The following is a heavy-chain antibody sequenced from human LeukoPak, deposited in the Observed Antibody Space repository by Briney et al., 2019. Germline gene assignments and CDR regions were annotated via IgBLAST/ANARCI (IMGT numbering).Heavy chain of an antibody. D-gene: IGHD2-15*01. CDR3: AKDGTPATRLFYYYYMDV. Sequence: GGSLRLSCAASGFTFSSYEMNWVRQAPGKGLEWVSYISSSGSTIYYADSVKGRFTISRDNSKNTLYLQMNSLRAEDTAVYYCAKDGTPATRLFYYYYMDVWGKGTTVTVSS. CDR2: ISSSGSTI. V-gene: IGHV3-48*03. J-gene: IGHJ6*03. CDR1: GFTFSSYE.